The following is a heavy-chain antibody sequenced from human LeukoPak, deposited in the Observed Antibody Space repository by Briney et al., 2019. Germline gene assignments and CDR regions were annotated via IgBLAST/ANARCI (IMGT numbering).Heavy chain of an antibody. CDR2: ISGSGGST. CDR1: GFTFSSYA. J-gene: IGHJ4*02. CDR3: AKDRAPIAARPDGGFDY. Sequence: GGSLRLSCAASGFTFSSYAMSWVRQAPGKGLEWVSAISGSGGSTYYADSVKGRFTISRDNSKNTLYLQMNRLRAEDTAVYYCAKDRAPIAARPDGGFDYWGQGTLVTVSS. D-gene: IGHD6-6*01. V-gene: IGHV3-23*01.